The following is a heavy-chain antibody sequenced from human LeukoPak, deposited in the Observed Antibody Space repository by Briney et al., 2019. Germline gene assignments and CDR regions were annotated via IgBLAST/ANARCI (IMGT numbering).Heavy chain of an antibody. V-gene: IGHV4-39*07. Sequence: PSETLSLTCTVSGGSISSSSYYWGWIRQPPGKGLEWIGSIYYSGSTNYNPSLKSQVTISVDTSKKQFSLKLSSVTAADTAVYYCARRYYDSSGHSDAFDIWGQGTMVTVSS. CDR2: IYYSGST. D-gene: IGHD3-22*01. J-gene: IGHJ3*02. CDR3: ARRYYDSSGHSDAFDI. CDR1: GGSISSSSYY.